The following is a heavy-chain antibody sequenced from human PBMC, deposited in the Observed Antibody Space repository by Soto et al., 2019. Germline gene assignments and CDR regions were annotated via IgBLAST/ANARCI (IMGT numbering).Heavy chain of an antibody. CDR2: ISGFNGDT. Sequence: QVQLVQSGTEVKKPGASVKVSCKAVGYVFSSYGVTWVRQAPGLGLEWMGWISGFNGDTKYAQKFQDKITMTTDTSTSTAYMELRSLRSDDTAVYYCAKPQWTVPRRSTIQNNYHYGMDVWGQGTTVTVSS. CDR3: AKPQWTVPRRSTIQNNYHYGMDV. J-gene: IGHJ6*02. V-gene: IGHV1-18*01. CDR1: GYVFSSYG. D-gene: IGHD2-8*01.